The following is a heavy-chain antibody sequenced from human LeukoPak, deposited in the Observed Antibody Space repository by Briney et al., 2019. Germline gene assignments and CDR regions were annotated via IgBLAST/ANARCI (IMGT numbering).Heavy chain of an antibody. J-gene: IGHJ4*02. CDR3: ARDGAVAGTLGY. D-gene: IGHD6-19*01. CDR2: ISSSSSYI. Sequence: GGSLRLSCAASGFTFSSYSMNWARQAPGKGLEWVSSISSSSSYIYYADSVKGRFTISKDNAKNSLYLQMNSLRAEDTAVYYCARDGAVAGTLGYWGQGTLVTVSS. CDR1: GFTFSSYS. V-gene: IGHV3-21*01.